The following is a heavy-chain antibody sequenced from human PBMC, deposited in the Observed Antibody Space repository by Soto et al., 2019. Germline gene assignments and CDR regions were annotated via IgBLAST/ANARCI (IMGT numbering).Heavy chain of an antibody. J-gene: IGHJ6*03. V-gene: IGHV1-24*01. Sequence: ASVKVSCKVSGYTLTELSMHWVRQAPGKGLEWMGGFDPEDGETIYAQKFQGRVTMTEDTSTDTAYMELSSLRSEDTAVYYCATGGGSSGSYYRDYYYYMDVWGKGTTVTVSS. CDR1: GYTLTELS. CDR3: ATGGGSSGSYYRDYYYYMDV. D-gene: IGHD3-10*01. CDR2: FDPEDGET.